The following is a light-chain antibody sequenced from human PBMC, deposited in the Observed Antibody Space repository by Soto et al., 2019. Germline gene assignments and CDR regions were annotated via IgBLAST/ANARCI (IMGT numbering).Light chain of an antibody. CDR2: EAS. J-gene: IGKJ2*01. CDR3: QHYNSFPYT. CDR1: QSVTKW. V-gene: IGKV1-5*03. Sequence: DIQMTQSPSSLSASVGDRVSMTCRASQSVTKWLAWYQQKPGKAPKLLIYEASSLQSRVAPRFSGSGFGTELTHTIHTLQPDDFATYYCQHYNSFPYTFGLGTKVEIK.